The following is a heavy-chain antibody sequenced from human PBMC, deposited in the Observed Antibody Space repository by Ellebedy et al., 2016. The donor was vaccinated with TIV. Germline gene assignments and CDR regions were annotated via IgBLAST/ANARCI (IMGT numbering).Heavy chain of an antibody. J-gene: IGHJ2*01. CDR3: TTQSEPLTTQNWYFDL. CDR2: ISYDGSNK. CDR1: GFTLSDYA. V-gene: IGHV3-30-3*01. Sequence: GGSLRLSXAASGFTLSDYAMHWVRQAPGRGLEWVAVISYDGSNKHYADSVKGRFTFSRDNSKDTLFLQMNNLRAEDTAVYYCTTQSEPLTTQNWYFDLWGRGTLVTVSS. D-gene: IGHD1-14*01.